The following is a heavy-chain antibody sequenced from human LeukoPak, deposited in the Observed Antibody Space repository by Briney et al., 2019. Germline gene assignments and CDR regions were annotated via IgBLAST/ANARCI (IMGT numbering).Heavy chain of an antibody. V-gene: IGHV1-69*04. CDR3: ARCSRGYSYGSFDY. Sequence: SVNVSCKASGGTFSSYAISWVRQAPGQGLEWMGRIIPIFGIANYAQKFQGRVTITADKSTSTAYMELSSLRSEDTAVYYCARCSRGYSYGSFDYWGQGTLVTVSS. J-gene: IGHJ4*02. CDR1: GGTFSSYA. D-gene: IGHD5-18*01. CDR2: IIPIFGIA.